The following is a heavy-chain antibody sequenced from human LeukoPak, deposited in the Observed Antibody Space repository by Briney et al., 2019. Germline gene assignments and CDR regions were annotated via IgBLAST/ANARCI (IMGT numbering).Heavy chain of an antibody. CDR3: ARERYSGSYSVDY. J-gene: IGHJ4*02. CDR2: TYSSGST. CDR1: DGSISGYY. V-gene: IGHV4-4*07. D-gene: IGHD1-26*01. Sequence: SETLSLTCTVSDGSISGYYWSWIRQPAGKGLEWIGRTYSSGSTNYNPTLKSRVTMSVDASKNQFSLKLSSVTAADTAVYYCARERYSGSYSVDYWGQGTLVTVSS.